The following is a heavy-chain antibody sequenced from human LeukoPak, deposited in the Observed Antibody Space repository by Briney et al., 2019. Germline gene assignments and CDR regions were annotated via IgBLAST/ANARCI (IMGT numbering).Heavy chain of an antibody. V-gene: IGHV3-33*01. Sequence: PGRSLRLSCAASGFTFSSYGMHWVRQAPGKGLEWVAVIWFDGSNKYYADSVKGRFTISRDNSKKTLYLQMNSMRAEDTAVYYCARGIGNFYYAMDVWGKGTTVTVSS. CDR1: GFTFSSYG. CDR2: IWFDGSNK. CDR3: ARGIGNFYYAMDV. D-gene: IGHD4-23*01. J-gene: IGHJ6*04.